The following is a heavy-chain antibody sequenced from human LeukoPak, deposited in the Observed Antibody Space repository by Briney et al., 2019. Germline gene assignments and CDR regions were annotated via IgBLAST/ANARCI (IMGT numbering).Heavy chain of an antibody. J-gene: IGHJ4*02. D-gene: IGHD5-12*01. Sequence: GGSLRLSCATSGFTFSTFWMHWVRQAPGKGLEWVSSISGSGSGGSTYYADSVKGRFTISRDNSKNTLYLQMNSLRAEDTAVYYRAKTSGYDYGVGDYWGQGTLVTVSS. CDR2: ISGSGSGGST. V-gene: IGHV3-23*01. CDR1: GFTFSTFW. CDR3: AKTSGYDYGVGDY.